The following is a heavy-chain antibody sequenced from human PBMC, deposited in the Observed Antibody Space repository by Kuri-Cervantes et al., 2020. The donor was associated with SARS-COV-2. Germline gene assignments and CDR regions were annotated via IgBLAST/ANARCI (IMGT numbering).Heavy chain of an antibody. CDR3: ARAGYYYGMDV. V-gene: IGHV4-59*08. J-gene: IGHJ6*02. CDR1: GGSFSGYY. Sequence: ETLSLTCAVYGGSFSGYYWSWIRQPPGKGLEWIGYIYYTGSTNYNPSLKSRVTISVDTSKKQLSLKLSSVTAADTAEYYCARAGYYYGMDVWGQGTTVTVSS. CDR2: IYYTGST.